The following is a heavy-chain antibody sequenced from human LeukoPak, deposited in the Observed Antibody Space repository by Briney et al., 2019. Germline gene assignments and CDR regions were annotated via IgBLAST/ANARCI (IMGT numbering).Heavy chain of an antibody. D-gene: IGHD5-12*01. CDR2: INWNGGST. J-gene: IGHJ4*02. V-gene: IGHV3-20*04. Sequence: PGGSLRLSCAASGFTFDDYGMSWVRQAPGKGLEWFSGINWNGGSTVYADSVNGRFTISRDNAKNSLYLQMNSLRAEATALYYCARVTGYSGYEHLDYWGQGTLVTVSS. CDR1: GFTFDDYG. CDR3: ARVTGYSGYEHLDY.